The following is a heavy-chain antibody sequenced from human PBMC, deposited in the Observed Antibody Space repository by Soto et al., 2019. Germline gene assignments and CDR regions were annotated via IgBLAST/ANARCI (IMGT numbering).Heavy chain of an antibody. CDR1: GFTFSSYA. V-gene: IGHV3-30-3*01. J-gene: IGHJ6*02. CDR2: ISYDGSNK. Sequence: GGSLRLSCAASGFTFSSYAMHWVRQAPGKGLEWVAVISYDGSNKYYADSVKGRFTISRDNSKNTLYLQMNSLRAEDTAVYYYSRDFPRPPKSPYYYYGMHVWGQGTPVTVSS. CDR3: SRDFPRPPKSPYYYYGMHV.